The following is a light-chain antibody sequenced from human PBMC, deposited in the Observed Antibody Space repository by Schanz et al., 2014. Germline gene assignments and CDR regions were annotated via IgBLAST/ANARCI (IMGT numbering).Light chain of an antibody. CDR3: QLYDSSRVT. J-gene: IGKJ4*01. CDR1: QGVRTN. Sequence: EIVMTQSPPTLSVSPGERVTLSCRASQGVRTNLAWYQHKPGQAPRLLIYGASSMATGIPGRFSGSGSGTDFTLTISRLEPEDFAVYYCQLYDSSRVTFGGGTKLEIK. V-gene: IGKV3-20*01. CDR2: GAS.